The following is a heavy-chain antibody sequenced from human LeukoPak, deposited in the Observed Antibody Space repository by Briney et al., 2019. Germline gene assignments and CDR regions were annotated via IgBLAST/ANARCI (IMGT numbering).Heavy chain of an antibody. CDR3: AWSTGPIDY. D-gene: IGHD1-1*01. CDR2: TYYRSKWYT. Sequence: SQTLSLTCAISGDSVSSNSAAWNWIRQSPSRGLEWLGRTYYRSKWYTYYAVSVKSRISINRDTSKNQISLQLNSVTPEDTAVYYCAWSTGPIDYWGQGTLVTVSS. J-gene: IGHJ4*02. V-gene: IGHV6-1*01. CDR1: GDSVSSNSAA.